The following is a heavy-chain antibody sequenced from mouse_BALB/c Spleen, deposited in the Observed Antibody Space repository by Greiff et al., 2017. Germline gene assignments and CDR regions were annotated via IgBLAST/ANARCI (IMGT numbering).Heavy chain of an antibody. CDR1: GFTFSDYY. CDR3: ARDQVLRLQGYAMDY. Sequence: EVHLVESGGGLVKPGGSLKLSCAASGFTFSDYYMYWVRQTPEKRLEWVATISDGGSYTYYPDSVKGRFTISRDNAKNNLYLQMSSLKSEDTAMYYCARDQVLRLQGYAMDYWGQGTSVTVSS. V-gene: IGHV5-4*02. CDR2: ISDGGSYT. D-gene: IGHD1-2*01. J-gene: IGHJ4*01.